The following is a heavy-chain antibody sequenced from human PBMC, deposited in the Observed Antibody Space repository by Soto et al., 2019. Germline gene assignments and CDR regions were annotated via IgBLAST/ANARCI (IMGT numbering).Heavy chain of an antibody. CDR1: CGSFSSGGYY. V-gene: IGHV4-31*03. J-gene: IGHJ4*01. D-gene: IGHD2-8*02. Sequence: SETLSLTCTVSCGSFSSGGYYWSWIRQLPGKGLEWIGYIYFSGSTYYNPSLKSRITISLDTSKNQFSLKLSSVTAADTAVYYCARATSFSGHHGYWGHGTLVTVSS. CDR2: IYFSGST. CDR3: ARATSFSGHHGY.